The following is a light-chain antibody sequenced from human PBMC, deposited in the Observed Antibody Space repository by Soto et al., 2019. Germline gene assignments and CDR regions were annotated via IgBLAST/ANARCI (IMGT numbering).Light chain of an antibody. Sequence: DIVMTQSPLSLPVTPGEPASISCRSSQSLLHSNGYNYLDWYLQKPGQSPQLLIYLGSNRASGVPDRCSGSGSGTDFTLKISRVEAEDVGVYYCMQALQTGVTFGPGNKVDIK. J-gene: IGKJ3*01. V-gene: IGKV2-28*01. CDR2: LGS. CDR1: QSLLHSNGYNY. CDR3: MQALQTGVT.